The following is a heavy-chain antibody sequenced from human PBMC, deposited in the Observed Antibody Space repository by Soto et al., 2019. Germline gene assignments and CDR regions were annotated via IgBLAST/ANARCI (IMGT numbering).Heavy chain of an antibody. J-gene: IGHJ6*02. CDR1: GDSVSSNSAA. CDR3: ARVFRADFGRYYYYGMDV. Sequence: SQTLSLTCAVSGDSVSSNSAAWNWIRQSPSRGLEWLGRTYYRSKWYNDYAVSVKSRITINPDTSKNQFSLQLNSVTPEDTAVYYCARVFRADFGRYYYYGMDVWGQGTTVTVSS. V-gene: IGHV6-1*01. CDR2: TYYRSKWYN. D-gene: IGHD3-3*01.